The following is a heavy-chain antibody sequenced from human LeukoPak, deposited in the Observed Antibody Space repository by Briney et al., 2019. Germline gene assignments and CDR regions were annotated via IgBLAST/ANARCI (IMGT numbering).Heavy chain of an antibody. Sequence: SETLSLTCTVSGGSISSRSYYWGWIRQPPGKGLEWIGSIYYTGGTDYNPSLKSRVTISVDTSKNQFSLKLTSVTAADTAVYYCAKGSKGGMIVPGERPKYFQNWGQGTLVTVSS. CDR2: IYYTGGT. J-gene: IGHJ1*01. CDR3: AKGSKGGMIVPGERPKYFQN. CDR1: GGSISSRSYY. D-gene: IGHD3-10*01. V-gene: IGHV4-39*07.